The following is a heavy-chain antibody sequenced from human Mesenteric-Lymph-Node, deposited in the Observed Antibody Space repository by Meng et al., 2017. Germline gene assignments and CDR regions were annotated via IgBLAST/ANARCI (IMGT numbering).Heavy chain of an antibody. J-gene: IGHJ3*02. CDR1: GFTFSNYG. Sequence: GESLKISCAASGFTFSNYGMHWVRQAPGKGLEWVAVIWNDGSNKNYADSVNGRFTISRDNSKNTVDLQMNSLRAEDTAVYYCARDRYSSGWYGYYAFDIWGQGTMVTVSS. D-gene: IGHD6-19*01. CDR3: ARDRYSSGWYGYYAFDI. V-gene: IGHV3-33*01. CDR2: IWNDGSNK.